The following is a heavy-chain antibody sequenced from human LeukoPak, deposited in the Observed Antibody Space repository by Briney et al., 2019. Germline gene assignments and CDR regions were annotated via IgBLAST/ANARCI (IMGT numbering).Heavy chain of an antibody. CDR1: GGSISSHY. Sequence: SETLSLTYTVSGGSISSHYWSWIRQPPGKGLEWIGYIYYSGSTNYNPSLKSRVTISLDTSKKQFSLKLSSVTAADTAVYYCASAILTGYYYGMDVWGQGTTVTVSS. J-gene: IGHJ6*02. V-gene: IGHV4-59*11. CDR2: IYYSGST. CDR3: ASAILTGYYYGMDV. D-gene: IGHD3-9*01.